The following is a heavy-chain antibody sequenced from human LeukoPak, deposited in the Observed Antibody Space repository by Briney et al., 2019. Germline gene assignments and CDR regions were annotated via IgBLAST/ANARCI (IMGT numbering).Heavy chain of an antibody. CDR1: GGSINTYY. D-gene: IGHD3-10*01. CDR3: ARQGITFSDYYYYMDV. Sequence: PSETLSLTCTLSGGSINTYYWSWIRQPPGKGLEWIGNIYYSGSTNYSPSLRSRVTISVDTSKNQFSLKLPSVTAADTAVYYCARQGITFSDYYYYMDVWGKGTSVTVSS. V-gene: IGHV4-59*08. CDR2: IYYSGST. J-gene: IGHJ6*03.